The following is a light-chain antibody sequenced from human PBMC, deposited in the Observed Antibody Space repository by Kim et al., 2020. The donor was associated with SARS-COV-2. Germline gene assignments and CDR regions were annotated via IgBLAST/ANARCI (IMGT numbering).Light chain of an antibody. V-gene: IGLV6-57*03. J-gene: IGLJ2*01. CDR1: SGSIASNY. CDR2: EDN. CDR3: QSYDSHVV. Sequence: PGKTVTLSCTRSSGSIASNYVQWYQQRPGSAPTTVIYEDNQRPSGVPDRFSGSIDSSSNSASLTISGLKTEDEADYYCQSYDSHVVFGGGTQLTVL.